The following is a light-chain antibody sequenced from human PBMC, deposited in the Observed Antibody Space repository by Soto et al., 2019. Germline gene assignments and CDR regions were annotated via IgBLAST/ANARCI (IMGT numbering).Light chain of an antibody. CDR3: QQYYSTPRT. J-gene: IGKJ2*01. CDR1: QSVLYSSNNKNY. V-gene: IGKV4-1*01. Sequence: DIVMTQSPDSLAVSLGERATINCKSSQSVLYSSNNKNYLAWYQQKPGQPPKLLIYWASTRESGVPDRFSGNGSGTAFTLTISSLQAEDVAVYYCQQYYSTPRTFGQGTKLEIK. CDR2: WAS.